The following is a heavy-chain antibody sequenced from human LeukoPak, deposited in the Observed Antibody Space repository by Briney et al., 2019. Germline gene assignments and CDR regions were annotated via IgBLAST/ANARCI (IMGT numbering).Heavy chain of an antibody. D-gene: IGHD6-13*01. CDR2: ISYDGSNK. J-gene: IGHJ3*02. CDR3: ARGQYSSSWYGGDAFDI. V-gene: IGHV3-30-3*01. Sequence: GGSLRLSCAASGLTFSSYAMHWVRQAPGKGLEWVAVISYDGSNKYYADSVKGRFTISRDNSKNTLYLQMNSLRAEDTAVYYCARGQYSSSWYGGDAFDIWGQGTMVTVSS. CDR1: GLTFSSYA.